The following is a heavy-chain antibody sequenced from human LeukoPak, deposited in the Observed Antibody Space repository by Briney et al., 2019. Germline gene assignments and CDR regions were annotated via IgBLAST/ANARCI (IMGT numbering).Heavy chain of an antibody. V-gene: IGHV4-34*01. D-gene: IGHD1-7*01. CDR1: GGSFSNYY. Sequence: SETLSLTCAVYGGSFSNYYWSWIRQPPGKGLEWIGEINDSGRTNYNPSLMSRVTVSVDTSKNQFSLRLTSVTATDTAVYYCARRWNYGRNYYIDVWGNGATVSVPS. J-gene: IGHJ6*03. CDR2: INDSGRT. CDR3: ARRWNYGRNYYIDV.